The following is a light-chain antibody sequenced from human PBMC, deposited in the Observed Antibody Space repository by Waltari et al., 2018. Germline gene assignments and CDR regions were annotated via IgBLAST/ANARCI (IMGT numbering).Light chain of an antibody. CDR3: QQYHSYPLT. J-gene: IGKJ4*01. Sequence: DIQLTQAPSSLSASVGHRVTITCRASQGISTYLGWFQQKPGKAPKSLIYDVSSLLNGVATKFSGSGSGTDFTLTISNLQPEDCATYYCQQYHSYPLTFGGGTKVEIK. CDR1: QGISTY. CDR2: DVS. V-gene: IGKV1-16*02.